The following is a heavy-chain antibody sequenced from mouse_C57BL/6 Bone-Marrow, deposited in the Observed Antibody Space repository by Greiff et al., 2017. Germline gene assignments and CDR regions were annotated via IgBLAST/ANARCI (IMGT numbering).Heavy chain of an antibody. CDR3: TTYGSSLWYFDV. CDR1: GFNIKDDY. J-gene: IGHJ1*03. V-gene: IGHV14-4*01. Sequence: EVKLMESGAELVRPGASVKLSCTASGFNIKDDYMHWVKQRPEQGLEWIGWIDPENGDTEYASKFQGKATITADTSSNTAYLQLSSLTSEDTAVYYCTTYGSSLWYFDVWGTGTTVTVSS. D-gene: IGHD1-1*01. CDR2: IDPENGDT.